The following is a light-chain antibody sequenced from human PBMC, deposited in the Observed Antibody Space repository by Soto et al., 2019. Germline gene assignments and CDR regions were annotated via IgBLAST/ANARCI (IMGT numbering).Light chain of an antibody. CDR2: DAS. J-gene: IGKJ3*01. Sequence: DIQMTQSPSSLSASVGDRVTITCQASQDISNYLNWYQQKPGKAPKLLIYDASNLETGVPSRFSGSGSGTDFTLTISSLRPEDIALYSCHQYYNHPTRFTFGPGTKVDIK. V-gene: IGKV1-33*01. CDR1: QDISNY. CDR3: HQYYNHPTRFT.